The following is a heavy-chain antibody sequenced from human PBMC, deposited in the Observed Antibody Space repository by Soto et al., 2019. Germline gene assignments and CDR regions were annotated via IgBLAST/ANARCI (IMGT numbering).Heavy chain of an antibody. V-gene: IGHV1-69*06. Sequence: QVQLVQSGAEVKKPGSSVKVSCKASGGTFSSYAISWVRQAPGQGLEWMGGIIPIFGTANYAQKFQGSVTITADKPTITAYMELSSLRSEDTAVYYCAIDNCSSTSCYTYYYYGMDVWGQGTTVTVSS. CDR3: AIDNCSSTSCYTYYYYGMDV. J-gene: IGHJ6*02. D-gene: IGHD2-2*01. CDR1: GGTFSSYA. CDR2: IIPIFGTA.